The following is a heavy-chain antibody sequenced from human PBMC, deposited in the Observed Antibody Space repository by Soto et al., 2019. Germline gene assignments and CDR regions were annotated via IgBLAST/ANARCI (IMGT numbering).Heavy chain of an antibody. J-gene: IGHJ4*02. CDR3: ARGRDDYNYPSFDY. CDR2: ISYSGST. D-gene: IGHD4-4*01. Sequence: PETLSLTCTVSGASISSYDWSWIRRPPGQGLEWIGHISYSGSTNYKPSLKSRVTISVNTSKKQLSLKLTSGTAADTAVYYCARGRDDYNYPSFDYWGQGTLVTVSS. CDR1: GASISSYD. V-gene: IGHV4-59*01.